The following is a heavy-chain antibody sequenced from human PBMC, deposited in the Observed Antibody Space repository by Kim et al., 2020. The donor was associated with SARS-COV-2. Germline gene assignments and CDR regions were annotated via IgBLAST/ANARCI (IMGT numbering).Heavy chain of an antibody. CDR3: ARVPIDDFWSGPNWFDP. Sequence: ASVKVSCEASGYTFTSYGISWVRQAPGQGLEWMGWISAYNGNTNYAQKLQGRVTMTTDTSTSTAYMELRSLRSDDTAVYYCARVPIDDFWSGPNWFDPWGQGTLVTVSS. CDR2: ISAYNGNT. CDR1: GYTFTSYG. J-gene: IGHJ5*02. D-gene: IGHD3-3*01. V-gene: IGHV1-18*01.